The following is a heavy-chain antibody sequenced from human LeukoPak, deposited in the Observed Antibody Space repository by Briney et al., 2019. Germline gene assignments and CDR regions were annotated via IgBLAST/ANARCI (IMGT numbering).Heavy chain of an antibody. Sequence: SETLSLTCAVYGGSFSGYYWSWIRQPPGKGLEWIGEINHSGSTNYNPSLKSRVTISVDTSKNQFSLKLSSVTAADTAVYYCAIRTRITIFGVVITDGMDVWGQGTTVTVSS. CDR1: GGSFSGYY. V-gene: IGHV4-34*01. D-gene: IGHD3-3*01. CDR2: INHSGST. J-gene: IGHJ6*02. CDR3: AIRTRITIFGVVITDGMDV.